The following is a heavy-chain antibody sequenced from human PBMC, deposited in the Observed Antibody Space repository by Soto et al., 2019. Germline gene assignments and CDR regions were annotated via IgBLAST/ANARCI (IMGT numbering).Heavy chain of an antibody. V-gene: IGHV4-31*03. J-gene: IGHJ1*01. CDR2: IYYSGST. Sequence: SETLSLTCTVSGGSISSGGYYWSWIRQHPGKGLEWIGYIYYSGSTYYNPSLKSRVTISVDTSKNQFSLKLSSATAADTAVYYCARAAAAGHTGTEYFQHWGQGTLVTVSS. D-gene: IGHD6-13*01. CDR1: GGSISSGGYY. CDR3: ARAAAAGHTGTEYFQH.